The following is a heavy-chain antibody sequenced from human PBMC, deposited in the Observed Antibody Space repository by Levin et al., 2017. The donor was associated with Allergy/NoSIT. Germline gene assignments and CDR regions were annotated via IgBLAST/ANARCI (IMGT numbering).Heavy chain of an antibody. J-gene: IGHJ4*02. Sequence: AGGSLRLSCAASGFTFNNYDLSWVRQAPGKGLEWVPTITSSGGSTYYADSVKGRFTISRDNSKSTLYLQLNSLRADDTAVYYCAKDLKTRLPDYWGQGTLVTVSS. D-gene: IGHD2-21*02. V-gene: IGHV3-23*01. CDR2: ITSSGGST. CDR1: GFTFNNYD. CDR3: AKDLKTRLPDY.